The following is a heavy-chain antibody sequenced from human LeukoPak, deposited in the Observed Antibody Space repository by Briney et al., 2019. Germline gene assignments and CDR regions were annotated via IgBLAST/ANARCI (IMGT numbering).Heavy chain of an antibody. D-gene: IGHD2-15*01. CDR3: AKGGSYWDAAFDI. CDR2: ISYDGSNK. CDR1: GFTFSSYA. Sequence: QPGGSLRLSCAASGFTFSSYAMHWVRQAPGKGLEWVAVISYDGSNKYYADSVKGRFTISRDNSKNTLYLQMNSLRAEDTAVYYCAKGGSYWDAAFDIWGQGTMVTVSS. J-gene: IGHJ3*02. V-gene: IGHV3-30*04.